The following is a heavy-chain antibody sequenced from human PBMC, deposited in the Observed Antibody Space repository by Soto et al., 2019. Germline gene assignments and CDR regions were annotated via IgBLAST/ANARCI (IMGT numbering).Heavy chain of an antibody. CDR3: ARGGNLTTPYSSSWYGEPYYYYGMDV. CDR1: GFTFSSYG. V-gene: IGHV3-33*01. CDR2: IWYDGSNK. D-gene: IGHD6-13*01. Sequence: GGSLRLSCAASGFTFSSYGMHWVRQAPGKGLEWVAVIWYDGSNKYYADSVKGRFTISRDNSKNTLYLQMNSLRAEDTAVYYCARGGNLTTPYSSSWYGEPYYYYGMDVWGQGTTVTVSS. J-gene: IGHJ6*02.